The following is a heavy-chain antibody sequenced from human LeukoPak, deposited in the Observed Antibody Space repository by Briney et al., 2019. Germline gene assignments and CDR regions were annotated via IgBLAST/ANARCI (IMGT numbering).Heavy chain of an antibody. CDR3: ARLSDGYNSPFDY. CDR2: INHSGST. V-gene: IGHV4-34*01. J-gene: IGHJ4*02. Sequence: SETLSLTCAVYGGSFSGYYWSWIRQPPGKGLEWIGEINHSGSTNYNPSLKSRVTISVDTSKNQFSLKLSSVTAADTAVYYCARLSDGYNSPFDYWGQETLVTVSS. D-gene: IGHD5-24*01. CDR1: GGSFSGYY.